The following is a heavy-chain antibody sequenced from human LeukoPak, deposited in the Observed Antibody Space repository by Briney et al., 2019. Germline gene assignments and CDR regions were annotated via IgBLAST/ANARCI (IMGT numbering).Heavy chain of an antibody. V-gene: IGHV3-23*01. Sequence: GGSLRLSCAASGFTFSSYAMSWVRQAPGKGLEWVSATSGAGGSRDYADSVKGRFTISRDNSKNTLYLQMNSLRAEDTAIYYCAKKVGLVSAPLYYFDLWGQGTLVTVSS. CDR1: GFTFSSYA. CDR2: TSGAGGSR. D-gene: IGHD6-6*01. J-gene: IGHJ4*02. CDR3: AKKVGLVSAPLYYFDL.